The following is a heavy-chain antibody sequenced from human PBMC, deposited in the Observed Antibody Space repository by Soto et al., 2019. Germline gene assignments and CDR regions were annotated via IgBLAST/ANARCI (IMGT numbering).Heavy chain of an antibody. D-gene: IGHD4-4*01. Sequence: QVQLQQWGAGLLKPSETLSLTCAVYGGSFSGYYWSWIRQPPGKGLEWIGEINHSGSTNYNPSLKSRVHISVDTSKNQFSLKLSSVTAADTAVYYCASAGSSYSNHPGLDVWGQGTTVTVSS. CDR3: ASAGSSYSNHPGLDV. CDR1: GGSFSGYY. J-gene: IGHJ6*02. CDR2: INHSGST. V-gene: IGHV4-34*01.